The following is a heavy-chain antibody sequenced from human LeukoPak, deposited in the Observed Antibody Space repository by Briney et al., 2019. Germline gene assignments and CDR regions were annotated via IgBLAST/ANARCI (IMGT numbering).Heavy chain of an antibody. CDR2: IYYTGNT. D-gene: IGHD2-15*01. Sequence: SETLSLTCTVSGVSISNHYSSWIRQPPGKGLEWIGYIYYTGNTNYNPSLKSRVTISEDISKNQVSLRLSSVTAADTAVYYCVRHSRVVAFDYWGQGSLVTVSS. CDR3: VRHSRVVAFDY. J-gene: IGHJ4*02. V-gene: IGHV4-59*08. CDR1: GVSISNHY.